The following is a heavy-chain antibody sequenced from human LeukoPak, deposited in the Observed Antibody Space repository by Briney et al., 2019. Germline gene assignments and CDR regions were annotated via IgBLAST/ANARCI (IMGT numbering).Heavy chain of an antibody. CDR3: ARDERGSLVY. CDR2: ISSVSGYI. V-gene: IGHV3-21*01. Sequence: GGSLRLSCAASGFTFSDYSMNWVRQAPGRGLEWVSFISSVSGYIYYADSVKDRFTISRDNARNSLYLQMNSLRAEDTAVYYCARDERGSLVYWGQGTLVTVSS. J-gene: IGHJ4*02. D-gene: IGHD3-10*01. CDR1: GFTFSDYS.